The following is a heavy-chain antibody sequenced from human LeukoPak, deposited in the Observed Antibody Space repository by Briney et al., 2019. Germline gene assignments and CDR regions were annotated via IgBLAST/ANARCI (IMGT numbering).Heavy chain of an antibody. CDR1: GGSISSYY. Sequence: SETQSLTCTVSGGSISSYYWSWIRQPPGKGLEWIGYMYYSGSTNYNPSLKSRVTISVDTSKNQFSLKLSSVTAADTAVYYCARHEGPRGGMATTLWGQGTLVTVSS. D-gene: IGHD5-24*01. CDR3: ARHEGPRGGMATTL. J-gene: IGHJ4*02. V-gene: IGHV4-59*08. CDR2: MYYSGST.